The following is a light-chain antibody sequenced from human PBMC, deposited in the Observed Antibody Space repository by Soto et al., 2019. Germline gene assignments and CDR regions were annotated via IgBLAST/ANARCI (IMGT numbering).Light chain of an antibody. CDR1: SSEVGGYNY. J-gene: IGLJ1*01. Sequence: SVVTQPASVFGAPGPAITISCTGNSSEVGGYNYVSWYQQHPGKAPKLMIYDVSNRPSGVSNRFSGSKSGNTASLTISGLQAEDEADYYCSSYTSSSTLYVFGTGTKVTVL. CDR2: DVS. V-gene: IGLV2-14*01. CDR3: SSYTSSSTLYV.